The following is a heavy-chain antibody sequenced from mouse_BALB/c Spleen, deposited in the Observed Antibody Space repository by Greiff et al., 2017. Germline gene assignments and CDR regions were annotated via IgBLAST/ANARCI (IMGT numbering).Heavy chain of an antibody. CDR2: IWSGGST. V-gene: IGHV2-2*02. CDR1: GFSLTSYG. J-gene: IGHJ2*01. D-gene: IGHD1-1*01. CDR3: ARNHYYGSDYFDY. Sequence: VHLVESGPGLVQPSQSLSITCTVSGFSLTSYGVHWVRQSPGKGLEWLGVIWSGGSTDYNAAFISRLSISKDNSKSQVFFKMNSLQANDTAIYYCARNHYYGSDYFDYWGQGTTLTVSS.